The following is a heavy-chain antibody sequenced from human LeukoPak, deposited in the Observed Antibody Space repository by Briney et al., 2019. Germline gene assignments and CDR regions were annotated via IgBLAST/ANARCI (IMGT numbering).Heavy chain of an antibody. V-gene: IGHV4-59*01. CDR2: IYYSGST. J-gene: IGHJ4*02. CDR3: ARERKAAAGTRDPGGYFDY. CDR1: GGSISSYY. Sequence: SSETLSLTCTVSGGSISSYYWSWIRQPPGKGLEWIGYIYYSGSTNYNPSLKSRVTISVDTSKNQFSLKLSSVTAADTAVYYCARERKAAAGTRDPGGYFDYWGQGTLVTVSS. D-gene: IGHD6-13*01.